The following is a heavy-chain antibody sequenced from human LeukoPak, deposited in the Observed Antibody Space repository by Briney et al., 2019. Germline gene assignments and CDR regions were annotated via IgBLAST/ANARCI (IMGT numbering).Heavy chain of an antibody. CDR3: ARALAGGDYVSPDY. CDR1: GYTFTSYG. J-gene: IGHJ4*02. V-gene: IGHV1-18*01. CDR2: MNPNSGNT. Sequence: GASVKVSCKASGYTFTSYGISWVRQAPGQGLEWMGWMNPNSGNTGYAQKFQGRVTMTTDTSTNTGYMELRSLRSDDTALYYCARALAGGDYVSPDYWGQGTLVTVSS. D-gene: IGHD4-17*01.